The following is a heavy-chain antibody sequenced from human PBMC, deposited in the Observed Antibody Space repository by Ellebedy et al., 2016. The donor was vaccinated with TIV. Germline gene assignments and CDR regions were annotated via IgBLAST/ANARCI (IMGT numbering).Heavy chain of an antibody. Sequence: ASVKVSXXASGYTFTGYYMHWVRQAPGQGLEWMGWINPNSGGTNYAQKFQGRVTMTRDTSISTAYMELSRLRSDDTTVYYCARDGDIVVVPAAVVWFNPWGQGTLVTVSS. V-gene: IGHV1-2*02. D-gene: IGHD2-2*01. J-gene: IGHJ5*02. CDR2: INPNSGGT. CDR3: ARDGDIVVVPAAVVWFNP. CDR1: GYTFTGYY.